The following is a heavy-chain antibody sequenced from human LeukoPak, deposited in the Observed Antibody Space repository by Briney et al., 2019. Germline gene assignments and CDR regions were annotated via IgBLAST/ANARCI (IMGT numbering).Heavy chain of an antibody. Sequence: GGSLRLSCAASGFIFGSYWMSWVRQAPGQGLERVANMNQHGSQTHSVDSVKGRFTISRDNAKNSLYLQMNSLRAEDTALYYCAKATRYCSGGSCPRGGYFDYWGQGTLVTVSS. CDR2: MNQHGSQT. V-gene: IGHV3-7*03. CDR3: AKATRYCSGGSCPRGGYFDY. CDR1: GFIFGSYW. J-gene: IGHJ4*02. D-gene: IGHD2-15*01.